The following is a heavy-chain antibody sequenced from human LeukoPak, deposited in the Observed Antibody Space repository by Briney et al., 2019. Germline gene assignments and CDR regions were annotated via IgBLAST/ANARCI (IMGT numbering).Heavy chain of an antibody. D-gene: IGHD3-22*01. CDR3: ARDLNNYYDSSGYGGFDY. CDR2: INPSGGST. Sequence: ASVKVSCKASGYTFTGYYMHWVRQAPGQGLEWMGIINPSGGSTSYAQKFQGRVTMTRDTSTSTVYMELSSLRAEDTAVYYCARDLNNYYDSSGYGGFDYWGQGTLVTVSS. CDR1: GYTFTGYY. V-gene: IGHV1-46*01. J-gene: IGHJ4*02.